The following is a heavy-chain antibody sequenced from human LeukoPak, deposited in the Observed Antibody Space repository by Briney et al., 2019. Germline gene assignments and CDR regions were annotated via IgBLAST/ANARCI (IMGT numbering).Heavy chain of an antibody. CDR2: ISAYNGNA. Sequence: ASVKVSCKASGYIFPNYSISWVRQAPGQGPEWLGWISAYNGNANYAQKLQGRVTLTTDSATTTAYMELRSLRSEDTAIYYCSRAGGVAVAGDYWGQGTLVSVSS. CDR1: GYIFPNYS. J-gene: IGHJ4*02. CDR3: SRAGGVAVAGDY. V-gene: IGHV1-18*01. D-gene: IGHD3-16*01.